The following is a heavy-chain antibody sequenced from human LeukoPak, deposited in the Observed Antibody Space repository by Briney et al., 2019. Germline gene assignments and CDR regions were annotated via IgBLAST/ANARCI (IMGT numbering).Heavy chain of an antibody. J-gene: IGHJ6*03. CDR3: ARGTVSRGYTGAYDNGFYFYYYMDV. V-gene: IGHV1-8*01. CDR1: GYSFSAYD. Sequence: ASVKVSCKASGYSFSAYDINWVRQAPGQGLEWMGWMNPRSGNTGYAQKFQGRVTMTRDTSISTAYMELGSLRPDDTAIYYCARGTVSRGYTGAYDNGFYFYYYMDVSGKGTTVSAS. D-gene: IGHD5-12*01. CDR2: MNPRSGNT.